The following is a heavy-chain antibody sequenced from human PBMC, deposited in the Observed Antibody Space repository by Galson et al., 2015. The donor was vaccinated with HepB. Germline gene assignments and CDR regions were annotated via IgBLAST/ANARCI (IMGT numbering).Heavy chain of an antibody. CDR2: IIPIFDTA. D-gene: IGHD2-2*01. J-gene: IGHJ6*02. CDR1: GGTFSSYA. V-gene: IGHV1-69*13. CDR3: ARPSIVVVPAATRHYYYYYGMDV. Sequence: SVKVSCKASGGTFSSYAISWVRQAPGQGLEWIGGIIPIFDTANYAQKFQGRVTITADESTSTAYMELSSLRSEDTAVYYCARPSIVVVPAATRHYYYYYGMDVWGQGTTVTVSS.